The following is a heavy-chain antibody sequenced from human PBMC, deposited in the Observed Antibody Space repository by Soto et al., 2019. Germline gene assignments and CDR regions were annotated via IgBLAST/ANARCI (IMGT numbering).Heavy chain of an antibody. J-gene: IGHJ6*02. CDR2: IIDSGGST. CDR3: AKGRSYYYYYGVDV. Sequence: GGSLGLPCAASGFTFSSCAMGWVRQAPGKGLEWVSDIIDSGGSTYYADSVKGRFTISRDNSKSTLYLQMNSLRAEDTALYYCAKGRSYYYYYGVDVWGQGTTVTVSS. V-gene: IGHV3-23*01. CDR1: GFTFSSCA.